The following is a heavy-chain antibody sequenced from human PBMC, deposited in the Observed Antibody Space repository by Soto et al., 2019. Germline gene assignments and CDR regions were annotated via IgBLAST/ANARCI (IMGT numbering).Heavy chain of an antibody. J-gene: IGHJ6*02. CDR3: ARLAYCGGDCPYYYYGMDV. Sequence: WETLSLTCTVSGGSISSYYWSWIRQPPGKGLEWIGYIYYSGSTNYNPSLKSRVTISVDTSKNQFSLKLSSVTAADTAVYYCARLAYCGGDCPYYYYGMDVWGQGTTVTVSS. V-gene: IGHV4-59*01. CDR2: IYYSGST. CDR1: GGSISSYY. D-gene: IGHD2-21*02.